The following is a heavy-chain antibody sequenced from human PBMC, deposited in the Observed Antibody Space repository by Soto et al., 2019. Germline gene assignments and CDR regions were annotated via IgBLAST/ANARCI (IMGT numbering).Heavy chain of an antibody. Sequence: GGSLRLSCEASGFIFSSYAMNWVRQAPGKGLQWVSSITGSSDYTSYIASVKGRFTISRDNSKNTLYLQMNSLRAEDTAVYFCAKEQTTGAHYALGYWSQGTLVTVSS. CDR3: AKEQTTGAHYALGY. CDR1: GFIFSSYA. CDR2: ITGSSDYT. V-gene: IGHV3-23*01. J-gene: IGHJ4*02. D-gene: IGHD2-8*02.